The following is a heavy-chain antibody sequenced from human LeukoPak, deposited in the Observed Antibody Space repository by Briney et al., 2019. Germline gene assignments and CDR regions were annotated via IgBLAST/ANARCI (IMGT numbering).Heavy chain of an antibody. Sequence: PGGSLRLSCAASGFTFSNYSMNWVRQAPGKGLEWVSSISNSSSYIYYADSVKGRFTISRDNAKNSLYLQMNSLRAEDTAVYYCARDNLGIFDPWGQGTLVTVSS. CDR2: ISNSSSYI. V-gene: IGHV3-21*01. J-gene: IGHJ5*02. CDR1: GFTFSNYS. D-gene: IGHD1-14*01. CDR3: ARDNLGIFDP.